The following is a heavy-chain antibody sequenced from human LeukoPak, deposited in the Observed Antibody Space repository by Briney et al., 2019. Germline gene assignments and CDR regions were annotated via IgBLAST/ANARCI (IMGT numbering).Heavy chain of an antibody. CDR3: AREANDSSGYYPKHDAFDI. V-gene: IGHV1-2*02. Sequence: GASVKVSCKASGYTFTGYYMHWVRQVPGQGLEWMGWINPNSGGTNYAQKFQGRVTMTRDTSISTAYMELSRLRSDDTAVYYCAREANDSSGYYPKHDAFDIWGQGTMVTVSS. J-gene: IGHJ3*02. CDR1: GYTFTGYY. D-gene: IGHD3-22*01. CDR2: INPNSGGT.